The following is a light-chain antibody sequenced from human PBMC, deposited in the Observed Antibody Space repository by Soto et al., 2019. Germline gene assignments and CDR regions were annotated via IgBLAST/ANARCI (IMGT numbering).Light chain of an antibody. CDR3: HHYNNWPRT. CDR2: GAS. CDR1: QSVSRN. J-gene: IGKJ1*01. V-gene: IGKV3-15*01. Sequence: EIVMTQSPAILSVSPGERATLSCRASQSVSRNLGWYQQKPGQAPRLLIYGASTRATGIPASFSGSGSGTHFTLTISSLQSEDFAVYYCHHYNNWPRTFGQGTKVEI.